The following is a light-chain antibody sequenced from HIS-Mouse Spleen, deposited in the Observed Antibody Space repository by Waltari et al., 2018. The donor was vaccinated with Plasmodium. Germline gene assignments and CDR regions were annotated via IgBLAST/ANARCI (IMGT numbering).Light chain of an antibody. V-gene: IGLV2-11*01. CDR3: CSYAGSYTFV. J-gene: IGLJ1*01. CDR2: DVS. Sequence: QSALTQPRSVSGSPGQSVTISCTGTSSDVGVYNYVSWYQPHPGQAPKLMIYDVSKRPSGVPDRFSGSKSGNTASLTISVLQAEDEADYYCCSYAGSYTFVFGTGTKVTVL. CDR1: SSDVGVYNY.